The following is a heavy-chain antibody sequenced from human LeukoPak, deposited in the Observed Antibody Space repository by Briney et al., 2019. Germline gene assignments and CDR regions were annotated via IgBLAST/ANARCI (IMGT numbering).Heavy chain of an antibody. J-gene: IGHJ5*02. D-gene: IGHD1-26*01. Sequence: GGSLRLSCPASGFTFRDAAMTWVRQAPGKGLEWVSLISYSGANAYYADSVRGRFTTSRDNSKNTLYLQMNNLRGEDTAEYYCAKDMELASWGQGTLVTVSS. CDR1: GFTFRDAA. CDR2: ISYSGANA. CDR3: AKDMELAS. V-gene: IGHV3-23*01.